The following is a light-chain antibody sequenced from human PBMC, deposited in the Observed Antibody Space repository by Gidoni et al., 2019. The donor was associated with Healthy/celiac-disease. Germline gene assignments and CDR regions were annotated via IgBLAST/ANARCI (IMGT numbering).Light chain of an antibody. J-gene: IGKJ4*01. CDR2: DAS. V-gene: IGKV3-11*01. CDR1: KSVSSY. Sequence: EIVLTQSPATLSLSPGERATLSCRASKSVSSYLAWYPQKPGQPPRLLIYDASNRATGIPARFSGSGSGTDFTLTISSLEPEDFAVYYCQRRSNWPPLTFGGGTKVEIK. CDR3: QRRSNWPPLT.